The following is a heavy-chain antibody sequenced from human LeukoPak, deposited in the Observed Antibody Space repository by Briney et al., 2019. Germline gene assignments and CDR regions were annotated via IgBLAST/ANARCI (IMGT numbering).Heavy chain of an antibody. Sequence: PGRSLRLSCAASGFTFSSYAMHWVRQAPGKGLEWVAVISYDGSNKYYADSVKGRFTISRDNSKNTLYLQMNSLGAEDTAVYYCARDGINNWNYYYYYYMDVWGKGTTVTVSS. J-gene: IGHJ6*03. D-gene: IGHD1-20*01. CDR2: ISYDGSNK. CDR1: GFTFSSYA. CDR3: ARDGINNWNYYYYYYMDV. V-gene: IGHV3-30*01.